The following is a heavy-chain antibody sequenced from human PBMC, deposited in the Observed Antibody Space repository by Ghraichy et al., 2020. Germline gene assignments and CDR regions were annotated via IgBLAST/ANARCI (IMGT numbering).Heavy chain of an antibody. CDR1: GFIFSGYW. D-gene: IGHD6-19*01. Sequence: GESLNISCAASGFIFSGYWMSWVRQAPGKGPEWVANIKKDGSEKYYVDSVKGRSTISRDNAKNSLYLQMNSLRAEDTAVYYCARDLGGGWYFDYWGQGALVTVSS. V-gene: IGHV3-7*01. CDR2: IKKDGSEK. CDR3: ARDLGGGWYFDY. J-gene: IGHJ4*02.